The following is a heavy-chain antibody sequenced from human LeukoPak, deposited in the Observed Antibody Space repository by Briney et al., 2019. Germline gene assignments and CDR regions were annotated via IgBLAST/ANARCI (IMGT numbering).Heavy chain of an antibody. CDR1: GFTLSSYA. V-gene: IGHV3-23*01. J-gene: IGHJ6*02. CDR2: ISDSGNTT. Sequence: VGTLRLSCAASGFTLSSYAMSWVRQAPGTGLDRVATISDSGNTTYYAASVDGRFTISRDNSKNPLYLQINSLGEEDTAIYYCAKVPYSEYGSGRPPFMDAWGQGTTVAISS. CDR3: AKVPYSEYGSGRPPFMDA. D-gene: IGHD3-10*01.